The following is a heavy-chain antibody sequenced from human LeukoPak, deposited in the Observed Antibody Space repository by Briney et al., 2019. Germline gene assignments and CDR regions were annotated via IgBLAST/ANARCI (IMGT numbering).Heavy chain of an antibody. CDR1: GFTFSSYE. Sequence: PGGSLRLSCAASGFTFSSYEMNWVRQAPGKGLEWVSGIHGNGETTYYGDSVKGRFTISRDNSKSTLYLQMNSLRVEDTAEYFCGRDPNGDYVGAFEFWGQGTKVAVSS. CDR2: IHGNGETT. CDR3: GRDPNGDYVGAFEF. D-gene: IGHD3-16*01. V-gene: IGHV3-23*01. J-gene: IGHJ3*01.